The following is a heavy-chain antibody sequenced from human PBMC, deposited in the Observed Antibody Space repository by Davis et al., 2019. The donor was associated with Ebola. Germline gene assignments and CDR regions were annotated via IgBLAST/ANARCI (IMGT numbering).Heavy chain of an antibody. V-gene: IGHV1-8*01. J-gene: IGHJ5*02. Sequence: ASVKVSCKASGYTFTSYDINWVRQATGQGLEWMGWMNPNSGNTGYAQKFQGRVTMTRNTSISTAYMELSRLRSDDTAVYYCAAERSHDYGDPWGQGTLVTVSS. CDR1: GYTFTSYD. D-gene: IGHD4-17*01. CDR3: AAERSHDYGDP. CDR2: MNPNSGNT.